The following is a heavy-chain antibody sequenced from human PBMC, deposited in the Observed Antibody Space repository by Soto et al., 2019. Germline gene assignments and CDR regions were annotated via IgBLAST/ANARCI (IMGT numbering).Heavy chain of an antibody. D-gene: IGHD1-1*01. J-gene: IGHJ6*02. CDR2: IIPIFGTA. CDR1: GGTFSSYA. Sequence: QVQLVQSGAEVKKPGSSVKVSCKASGGTFSSYAISWVRQAPGQGLEWLGGIIPIFGTANYAQKFQGRVTITADESTSTAYMELSSLRSEDTAVYYCARAPGTGTNWNYYYGMDVWGQGTTVTVSS. CDR3: ARAPGTGTNWNYYYGMDV. V-gene: IGHV1-69*01.